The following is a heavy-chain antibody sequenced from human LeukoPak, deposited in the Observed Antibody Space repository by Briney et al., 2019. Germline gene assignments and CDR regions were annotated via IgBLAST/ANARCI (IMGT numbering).Heavy chain of an antibody. CDR3: ARRRSWLSPLQLERPGYFDY. CDR2: ISSSGSTI. V-gene: IGHV3-11*01. D-gene: IGHD1-1*01. Sequence: PGGSLRLSCAASGFTFSDYYMSWIRQAPGKGLEWVSYISSSGSTIYYADSVKGRFTISRDNAKNSLYLQMNSLRAEDTAVYYCARRRSWLSPLQLERPGYFDYWGQGTLVTVSS. J-gene: IGHJ4*02. CDR1: GFTFSDYY.